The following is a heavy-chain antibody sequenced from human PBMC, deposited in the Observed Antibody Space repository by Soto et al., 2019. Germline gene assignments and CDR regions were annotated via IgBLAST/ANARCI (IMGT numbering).Heavy chain of an antibody. J-gene: IGHJ4*02. D-gene: IGHD3-10*01. Sequence: QVQLVQSGPEVKKAGASMKVSCRASGYVFPDFDTNWVRQAPGQGLEWMGWMNPNSGYTRYSSKFEGRVSMTRDTSITTAYLEVTGLRPDDTAIYFCARALAGSGPLDFWAQGTPVTVS. V-gene: IGHV1-8*01. CDR3: ARALAGSGPLDF. CDR2: MNPNSGYT. CDR1: GYVFPDFD.